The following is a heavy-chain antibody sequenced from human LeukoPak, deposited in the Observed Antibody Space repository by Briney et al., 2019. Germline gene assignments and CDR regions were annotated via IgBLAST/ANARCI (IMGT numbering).Heavy chain of an antibody. CDR2: ISGSGGNT. J-gene: IGHJ4*02. D-gene: IGHD2-15*01. CDR1: GFTFSSYV. CDR3: AKDQRTTGYYSADY. V-gene: IGHV3-23*01. Sequence: PGGSQRLSCAAAGFTFSSYVMSWVRQTPGKGLEWVSTISGSGGNTFYADSVKGRFTISRDNSKKTLYLQMNSLRAEDTAVYYCAKDQRTTGYYSADYWGQGTLVTVSS.